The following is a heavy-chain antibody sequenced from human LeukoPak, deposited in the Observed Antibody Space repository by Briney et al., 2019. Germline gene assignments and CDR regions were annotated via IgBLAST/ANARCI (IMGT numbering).Heavy chain of an antibody. J-gene: IGHJ4*02. V-gene: IGHV1-2*02. CDR3: ARASDYGDYGFGALGY. CDR2: INPNSGGT. Sequence: GASVKVSCKASGYTFTGYYMHWVRQAPGQGLEWMGWINPNSGGTNYAQKFQGRVTMTRDTSISTAYMELSRLRSDDTAVYYCARASDYGDYGFGALGYWGQGTLVTVSS. D-gene: IGHD4-17*01. CDR1: GYTFTGYY.